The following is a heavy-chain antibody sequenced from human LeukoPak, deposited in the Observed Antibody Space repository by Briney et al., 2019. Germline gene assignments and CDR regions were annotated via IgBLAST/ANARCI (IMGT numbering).Heavy chain of an antibody. CDR1: GGSFSGYY. CDR2: INHSGST. V-gene: IGHV4-34*01. D-gene: IGHD3-16*02. Sequence: PSETLSLTCAVYGGSFSGYYWSWIRQPPGKGLEWIGEINHSGSTNYNPSLKSRVTISVDTSKNQFSLKLSSVTAADTAVYYCARGRGYDYVGGTYRYGDYWGQGTLVTVSS. CDR3: ARGRGYDYVGGTYRYGDY. J-gene: IGHJ4*02.